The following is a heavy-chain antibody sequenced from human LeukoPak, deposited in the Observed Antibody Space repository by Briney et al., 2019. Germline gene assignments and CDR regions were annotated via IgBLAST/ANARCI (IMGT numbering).Heavy chain of an antibody. V-gene: IGHV3-23*01. CDR2: ISTSGGTT. D-gene: IGHD4-17*01. J-gene: IGHJ4*02. CDR3: ARDRDYGLDY. Sequence: GGSLRLSCAASGFTFSTYGMSWVRQAPGKGLEWVSAISTSGGTTYYADSVKGRFTFSRDNSKNTLYLQMNSLRAEDTAVYYCARDRDYGLDYWGQGTLVTVSS. CDR1: GFTFSTYG.